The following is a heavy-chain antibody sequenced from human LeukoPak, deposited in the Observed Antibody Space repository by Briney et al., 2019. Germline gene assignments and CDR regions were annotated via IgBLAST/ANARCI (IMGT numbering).Heavy chain of an antibody. CDR1: GGSISSYY. V-gene: IGHV4-59*08. Sequence: SETLSLTCTVSGGSISSYYWSWIRQPPGKGLEWIGYIYYSGSTNYNPSLKSRVTISVDTSKNQFSLKLSSVTAADTAVYYCARHLGYCSSTGCNSWFDPWGQGTLVTVSS. CDR2: IYYSGST. J-gene: IGHJ5*02. D-gene: IGHD2-2*03. CDR3: ARHLGYCSSTGCNSWFDP.